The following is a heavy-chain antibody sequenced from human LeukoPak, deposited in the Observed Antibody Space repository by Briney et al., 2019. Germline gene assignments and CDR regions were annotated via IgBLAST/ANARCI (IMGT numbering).Heavy chain of an antibody. V-gene: IGHV3-23*01. CDR1: GLSFTNYP. Sequence: GGSRGFSVAASGLSFTNYPRTWFARPPGKGLKWVSTTGTYYADSVKGRFTISRDSSKNTLYLQMNSLRAEDTAVYYCARDGELGSPADAFDIWGQGTMVTVSS. CDR2: TGT. CDR3: ARDGELGSPADAFDI. J-gene: IGHJ3*02. D-gene: IGHD1-26*01.